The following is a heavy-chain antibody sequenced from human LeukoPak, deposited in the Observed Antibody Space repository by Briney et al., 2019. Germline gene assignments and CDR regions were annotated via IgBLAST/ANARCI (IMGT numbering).Heavy chain of an antibody. CDR3: ARGSLTMVRGVIHYYYYYYMDV. J-gene: IGHJ6*03. V-gene: IGHV4-39*07. CDR2: IYYSGST. CDR1: GGSISSSSYY. D-gene: IGHD3-10*01. Sequence: SETLSLTCTVSGGSISSSSYYWGWIRQPPGKGLEWIGSIYYSGSTYYNPSLKSRVTISVDTSKNQFSLKLSSVTAADTAVYYCARGSLTMVRGVIHYYYYYYMDVWGKGTTVTVSS.